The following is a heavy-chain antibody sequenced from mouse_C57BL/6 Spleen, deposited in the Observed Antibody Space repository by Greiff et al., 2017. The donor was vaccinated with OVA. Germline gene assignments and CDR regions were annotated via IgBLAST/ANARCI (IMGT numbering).Heavy chain of an antibody. Sequence: VQLQQSGAELVKPGASVKISCKASGYAFSSYWMNWVKQRPGKGLEWIGQIYPGDGDTNYNGKFKGKATLTADKSSSTAYMQLSSLTSEDSAVYFCARGRDCNYFDYWGQGTTLTVSS. J-gene: IGHJ2*01. V-gene: IGHV1-80*01. CDR2: IYPGDGDT. CDR1: GYAFSSYW. CDR3: ARGRDCNYFDY.